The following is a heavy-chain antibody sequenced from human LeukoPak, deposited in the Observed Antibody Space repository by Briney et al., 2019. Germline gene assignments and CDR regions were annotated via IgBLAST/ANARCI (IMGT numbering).Heavy chain of an antibody. CDR1: GFTFGDYA. CDR2: IRSKAYGGTT. D-gene: IGHD3-22*01. CDR3: RGMYYYDSSGPNWFDP. J-gene: IGHJ5*02. Sequence: GGSLRLSCTASGFTFGDYAMSWVRQAPGKGLEWVGFIRSKAYGGTTEYAASVKGRFTISRDDSKSIAYLQMNSLKTEDTAVYYCRGMYYYDSSGPNWFDPWGQGTLVTVSS. V-gene: IGHV3-49*04.